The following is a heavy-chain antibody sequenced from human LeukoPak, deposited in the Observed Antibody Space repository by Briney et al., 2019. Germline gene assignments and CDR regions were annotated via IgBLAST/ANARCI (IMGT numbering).Heavy chain of an antibody. CDR2: IAFDGSNA. CDR1: GFTFSSYA. Sequence: PGGSLRLSCVASGFTFSSYAMHWVRQAPGMGLEWVAVIAFDGSNALYADSVKGRFTISRDISKSTLYLEMNSLKAENSAIYYCSRGRYGDYSRSGYYYGMDVWGQGTTVTVSS. V-gene: IGHV3-30-3*01. CDR3: SRGRYGDYSRSGYYYGMDV. J-gene: IGHJ6*02. D-gene: IGHD4-17*01.